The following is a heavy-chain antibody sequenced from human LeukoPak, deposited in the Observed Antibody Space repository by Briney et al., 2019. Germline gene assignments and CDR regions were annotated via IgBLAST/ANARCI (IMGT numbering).Heavy chain of an antibody. D-gene: IGHD6-6*01. CDR3: AKLRGLSSSSENNWFDP. J-gene: IGHJ5*02. CDR1: GFTFTSYG. V-gene: IGHV3-23*01. Sequence: PGGSLRLSCVASGFTFTSYGMSWVRQAPGKRLEWVSGISGSGDATYYADSVKGRFTISRDNSKNTLYLQMNSLRAEETAVYYCAKLRGLSSSSENNWFDPWAREPWSPSPQ. CDR2: ISGSGDAT.